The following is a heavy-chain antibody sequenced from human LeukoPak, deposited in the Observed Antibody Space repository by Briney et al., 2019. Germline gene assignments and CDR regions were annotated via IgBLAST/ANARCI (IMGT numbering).Heavy chain of an antibody. CDR3: AKAAVRGVIITLDY. CDR1: GFTFGDYA. J-gene: IGHJ4*02. V-gene: IGHV3-23*01. Sequence: GGSLRLSCTASGFTFGDYAMSWVRQAPGKGLEWVSAISGSGGSTYYADSVKGRFTISRDNSKNTLYLQMNSLRAEDTAVYYCAKAAVRGVIITLDYWGQGTLVTVSS. CDR2: ISGSGGST. D-gene: IGHD3-10*01.